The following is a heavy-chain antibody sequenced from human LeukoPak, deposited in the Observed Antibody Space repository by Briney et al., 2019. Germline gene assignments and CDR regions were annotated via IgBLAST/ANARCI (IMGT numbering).Heavy chain of an antibody. D-gene: IGHD6-13*01. CDR3: ARDLVFEGIAVAGLD. CDR2: IKEDGSEK. CDR1: GFTFSNYW. V-gene: IGHV3-7*01. J-gene: IGHJ4*02. Sequence: GGSLRLSCAASGFTFSNYWMSWVRQAPGKGLEWVANIKEDGSEKYYVDSVKGRFTISRDNAKNSLYLQMNSVRAEDTAVYYCARDLVFEGIAVAGLDWGQGTLVTVSS.